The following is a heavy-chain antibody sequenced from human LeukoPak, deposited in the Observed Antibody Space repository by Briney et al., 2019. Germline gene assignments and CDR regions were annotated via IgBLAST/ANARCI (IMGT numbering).Heavy chain of an antibody. D-gene: IGHD1-14*01. CDR1: GFTFSDHY. Sequence: GGSLRLSCAASGFTFSDHYMSWIRQSPGKGLEYISYISSTGKTIYYADSVQGRFTISRDNSRNTLYLQMNSLRAEDTAVYYCAKARIGMDVWGQGTTVTVSS. V-gene: IGHV3-11*01. CDR2: ISSTGKTI. CDR3: AKARIGMDV. J-gene: IGHJ6*02.